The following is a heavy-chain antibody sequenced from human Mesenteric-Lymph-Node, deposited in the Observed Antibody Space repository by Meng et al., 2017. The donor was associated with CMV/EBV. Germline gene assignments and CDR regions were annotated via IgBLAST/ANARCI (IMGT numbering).Heavy chain of an antibody. Sequence: TSAISGDCVSSQSAAWHWIRQSPSRGLEWLERTYYSSKWYTDYALSVKSRIIINPDTSKNQFSLHLNSVTPEDTAVYYCATGSDFDYWGQGTLVTVSS. J-gene: IGHJ4*02. CDR2: TYYSSKWYT. CDR1: GDCVSSQSAA. CDR3: ATGSDFDY. D-gene: IGHD3-9*01. V-gene: IGHV6-1*01.